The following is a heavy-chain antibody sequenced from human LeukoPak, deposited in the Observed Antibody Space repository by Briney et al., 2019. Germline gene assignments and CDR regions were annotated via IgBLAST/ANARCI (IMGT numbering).Heavy chain of an antibody. CDR3: ARPRKRYGERAFDI. Sequence: TSEALSLTCAVYGGSFSGYYWSWIRQPPGKGLEWIGEINHSRSTNYNPSLKSRVTISVDTSKNQFSLKLSSVTAADTAVYYCARPRKRYGERAFDIWGQGTMVTVSS. J-gene: IGHJ3*02. V-gene: IGHV4-34*01. D-gene: IGHD5-18*01. CDR1: GGSFSGYY. CDR2: INHSRST.